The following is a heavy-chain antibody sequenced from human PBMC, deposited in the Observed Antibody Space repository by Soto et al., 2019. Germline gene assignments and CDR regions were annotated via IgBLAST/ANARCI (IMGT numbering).Heavy chain of an antibody. CDR2: ISGSGGST. CDR3: ANTIRTSLAVEYSSSSSPDY. V-gene: IGHV3-23*01. D-gene: IGHD6-6*01. CDR1: GFTFSSYA. J-gene: IGHJ4*02. Sequence: GGSLRLSCAASGFTFSSYAMSWVRQAPGKGLEWVSAISGSGGSTYYADSVKGRFTISRDNSKNTLYLQMNSLRAEDTAVYYCANTIRTSLAVEYSSSSSPDYWGQGTLVTVSS.